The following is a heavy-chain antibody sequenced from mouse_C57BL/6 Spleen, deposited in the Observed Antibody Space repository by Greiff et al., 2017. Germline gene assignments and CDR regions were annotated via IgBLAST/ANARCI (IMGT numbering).Heavy chain of an antibody. CDR2: IYPSDSET. V-gene: IGHV1-61*01. J-gene: IGHJ4*01. CDR1: GYTFTSYW. Sequence: VQLQQPGAELVRPGSSVKLSCKASGYTFTSYWMDWVKQRPGQGLEWIGNIYPSDSETHYNQKFKDKDTLTVDKSSSTAYMQLSSLTSEDSAVYYCARRGYHYAMDYWGQGTSVTVSS. CDR3: ARRGYHYAMDY. D-gene: IGHD2-2*01.